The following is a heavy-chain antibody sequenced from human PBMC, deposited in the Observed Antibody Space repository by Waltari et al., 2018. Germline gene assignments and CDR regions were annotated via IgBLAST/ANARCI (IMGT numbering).Heavy chain of an antibody. D-gene: IGHD5-12*01. CDR1: GYSISSGYY. CDR3: ASPAYGGYPWDFDY. CDR2: IYHRGST. Sequence: QVQLQESGPGLVKPSETLSLTCAVSGYSISSGYYWGWIRQPPGKGLEWIGSIYHRGSTYYSPSLKIRVTISVDTSKNQFSLKLSSVTAADTAVYYCASPAYGGYPWDFDYWGQGTLVTVSS. V-gene: IGHV4-38-2*01. J-gene: IGHJ4*02.